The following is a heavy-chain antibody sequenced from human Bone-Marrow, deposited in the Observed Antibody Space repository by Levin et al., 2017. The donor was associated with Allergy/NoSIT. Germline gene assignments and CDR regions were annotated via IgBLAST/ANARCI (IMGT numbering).Heavy chain of an antibody. CDR3: AKVTSFYGSGSYFNVNNWLDP. V-gene: IGHV3-23*01. D-gene: IGHD3-10*01. CDR2: ISGSGGNT. CDR1: GFTFTTSA. J-gene: IGHJ5*02. Sequence: GGSLRLSCAASGFTFTTSAMTWVRQAPGKGLEWVSAISGSGGNTYYADSVKGRFTISRDNSENTLSLKMDSLRAEDTAVYYRAKVTSFYGSGSYFNVNNWLDPWGQGTLVTVSS.